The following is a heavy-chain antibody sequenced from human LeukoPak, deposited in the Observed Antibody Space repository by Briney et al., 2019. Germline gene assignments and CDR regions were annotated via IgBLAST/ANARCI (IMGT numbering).Heavy chain of an antibody. CDR1: GGSISSSSYY. D-gene: IGHD6-13*01. CDR2: IYYSGST. J-gene: IGHJ4*02. CDR3: ASWQQQLDNYYFDY. Sequence: PSETLSLTCTVSGGSISSSSYYWGWIRQPPGKGLEWIGSIYYSGSTYYNPSLKSRVTISVDTSKNQFSLKLSSVTAADTAVYYCASWQQQLDNYYFDYWGQGTLVTVSS. V-gene: IGHV4-39*07.